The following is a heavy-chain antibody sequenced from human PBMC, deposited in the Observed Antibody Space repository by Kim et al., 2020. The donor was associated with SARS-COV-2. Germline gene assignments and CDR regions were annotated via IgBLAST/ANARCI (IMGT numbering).Heavy chain of an antibody. CDR3: ARSLYPGPISLWFRFGP. J-gene: IGHJ5*02. Sequence: SETLSLTCAVYGGSFSGYYWSWIRQPPGKGLEWIGEIYHSGSTNYNPSLKSRVTMSLDTSKNQFSLRLRSVTAADTAVYCCARSLYPGPISLWFRFGPWG. CDR1: GGSFSGYY. V-gene: IGHV4-34*01. D-gene: IGHD3-10*01. CDR2: IYHSGST.